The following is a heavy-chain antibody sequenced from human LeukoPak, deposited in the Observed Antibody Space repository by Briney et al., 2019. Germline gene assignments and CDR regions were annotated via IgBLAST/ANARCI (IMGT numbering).Heavy chain of an antibody. Sequence: GAPLKISCKGSGSRFTSYWIGWVRQMPGKGLERMGIIYPGDSDTSYSPSFQGQVTISADKSISTAYLQWSSLKASDTAMYYCARSLDYVWGSYRYTDQGAFDIWGQGTMVTVSS. CDR1: GSRFTSYW. CDR2: IYPGDSDT. V-gene: IGHV5-51*01. D-gene: IGHD3-16*02. J-gene: IGHJ3*02. CDR3: ARSLDYVWGSYRYTDQGAFDI.